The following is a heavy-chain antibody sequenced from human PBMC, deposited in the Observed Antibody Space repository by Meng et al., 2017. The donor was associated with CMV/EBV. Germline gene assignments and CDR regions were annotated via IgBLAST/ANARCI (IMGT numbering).Heavy chain of an antibody. Sequence: SETLSLTCAVSGGSISSSNWWSWVRQPPGKGLEWIGEIYHSGSTDYNPSLKSRVTISVDKSKNQFSLKLSSVTAADTAVYYCARGTGVVPVYGMDVWGQGTTVTVSS. D-gene: IGHD2-2*01. J-gene: IGHJ6*02. CDR1: GGSISSSNW. V-gene: IGHV4-4*02. CDR3: ARGTGVVPVYGMDV. CDR2: IYHSGST.